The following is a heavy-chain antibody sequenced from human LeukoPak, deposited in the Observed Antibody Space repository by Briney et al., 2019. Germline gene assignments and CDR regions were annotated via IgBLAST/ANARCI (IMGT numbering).Heavy chain of an antibody. D-gene: IGHD6-6*01. CDR3: AKGISAIAARPAGLE. CDR1: GFTFSSYG. V-gene: IGHV3-23*01. CDR2: ISGSGGRT. J-gene: IGHJ4*02. Sequence: GGSLRFSCAASGFTFSSYGMSWVRQAPGKGLEWVSVISGSGGRTYHAGSVKGRFTIPRDNTKNTLYLQMNSLRAEDTAVYYCAKGISAIAARPAGLEGGQGTLVIVSS.